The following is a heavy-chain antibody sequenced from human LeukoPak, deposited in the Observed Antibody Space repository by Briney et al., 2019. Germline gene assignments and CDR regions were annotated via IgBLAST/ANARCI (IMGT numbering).Heavy chain of an antibody. D-gene: IGHD3-22*01. CDR1: GFTFDDYG. V-gene: IGHV3-20*01. J-gene: IGHJ4*02. Sequence: GGSLRLSCAASGFTFDDYGMSWVRQAPGKGLEWVSGINWNGGSTGYADSVKGRFTISRDNAKNSLYLQMNSLRAEDTALYHCVKGAHYYDSSGYLDYWGQGTLVTVSS. CDR2: INWNGGST. CDR3: VKGAHYYDSSGYLDY.